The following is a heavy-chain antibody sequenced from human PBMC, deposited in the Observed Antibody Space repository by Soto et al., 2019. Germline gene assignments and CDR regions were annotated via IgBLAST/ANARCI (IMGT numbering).Heavy chain of an antibody. CDR3: ARASPLSSSFSFYF. CDR1: GFTVFSAY. V-gene: IGHV3-53*01. Sequence: GSLRLSCAASGFTVFSAYMNWVRQAPGKGLEWVAVFYSGGSSYYADSVKGRFTISRDTSKNTVDLHMDSLRADDTAVYYCARASPLSSSFSFYFWGQGSLVTVSS. CDR2: FYSGGSS. D-gene: IGHD6-6*01. J-gene: IGHJ4*02.